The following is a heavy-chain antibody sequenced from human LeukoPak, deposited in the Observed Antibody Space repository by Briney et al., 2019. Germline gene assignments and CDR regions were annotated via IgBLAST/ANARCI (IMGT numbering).Heavy chain of an antibody. CDR3: ARQIVGAIPFDY. Sequence: PGGSLRLSCVASGFTFSAYTINWVRQSPGKGLEWVSSITNTGTYIYYADSLKGRFTISRDNAKNSLYLQMNSLRADDTAVYYCARQIVGAIPFDYWGQGTLVTVSS. V-gene: IGHV3-21*01. D-gene: IGHD1-26*01. CDR2: ITNTGTYI. J-gene: IGHJ4*02. CDR1: GFTFSAYT.